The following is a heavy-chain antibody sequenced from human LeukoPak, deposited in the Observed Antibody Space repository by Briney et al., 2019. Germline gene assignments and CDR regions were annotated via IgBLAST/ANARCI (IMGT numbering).Heavy chain of an antibody. J-gene: IGHJ4*02. CDR1: GYTFTSYG. CDR2: ISAYNGNT. D-gene: IGHD6-13*01. Sequence: ASVKVSCKASGYTFTSYGISWVRQAPGQGLEWMGWISAYNGNTNYAQKLQGRVTITADESASTAYMELSSLRSEDTAVYYCAILLADIAAAGSDVDYWGQGTLVTVSS. V-gene: IGHV1-18*01. CDR3: AILLADIAAAGSDVDY.